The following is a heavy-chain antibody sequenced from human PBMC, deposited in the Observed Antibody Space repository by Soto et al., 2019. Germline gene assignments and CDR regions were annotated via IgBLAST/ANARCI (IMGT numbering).Heavy chain of an antibody. D-gene: IGHD3-9*01. CDR3: ARESHDILTGPPWVWYFDL. Sequence: QVQLQQWGAGPLRPLETLSLTCGVSGGSFSGYYWAWIRQSPGKGLEWIGEINDRGSINYNPSLKSRVSISVDTSKNHYSLTLRSVTAAVTAVYYCARESHDILTGPPWVWYFDLWGRGTLVTVSS. CDR2: INDRGSI. J-gene: IGHJ2*01. V-gene: IGHV4-34*01. CDR1: GGSFSGYY.